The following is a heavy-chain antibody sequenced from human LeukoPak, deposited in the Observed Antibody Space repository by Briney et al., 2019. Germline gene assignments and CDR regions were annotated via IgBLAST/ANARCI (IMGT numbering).Heavy chain of an antibody. J-gene: IGHJ4*02. CDR2: ISSSSSYI. V-gene: IGHV3-21*01. CDR1: GFTFSSYS. D-gene: IGHD3-16*02. Sequence: GGSLRLSCAASGFTFSSYSMNWVRQAPGKGLEWVSSISSSSSYIYYADSVKGRFTISRDNAKNSLYLQMNSLRAEDTAVYYCARRGYSSGGSCYSNRRGDYVWGSYRYRTGYFDYWGQGTLVTVSS. CDR3: ARRGYSSGGSCYSNRRGDYVWGSYRYRTGYFDY.